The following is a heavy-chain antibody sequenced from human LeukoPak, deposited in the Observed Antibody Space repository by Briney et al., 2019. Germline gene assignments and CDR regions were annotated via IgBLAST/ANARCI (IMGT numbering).Heavy chain of an antibody. J-gene: IGHJ4*02. D-gene: IGHD5-12*01. CDR1: GFTFRGYW. V-gene: IGHV3-7*01. Sequence: PGGSLRLSCAVSGFTFRGYWMAWVRQAPGKGLEGVANMKQDGSEKYYVDSVKGRFTISRDNAKNSLYLEMNSLRVEDTAVYYCARDLGHTGYDLYDYWGQGTLVTVSS. CDR2: MKQDGSEK. CDR3: ARDLGHTGYDLYDY.